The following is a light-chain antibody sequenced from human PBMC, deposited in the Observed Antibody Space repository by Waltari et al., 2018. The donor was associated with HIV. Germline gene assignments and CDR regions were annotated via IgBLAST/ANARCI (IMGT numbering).Light chain of an antibody. CDR1: SSDVGGYNY. Sequence: QSALTQPASVSGSPGQSITISCTGTSSDVGGYNYVSWYQKHPGKAPKLMIYEVSNRPSGVSNRFSGSKSGNTASLTISGLQAEDEADYYCSSYTSSSMVFGGGTKLTVL. V-gene: IGLV2-14*01. J-gene: IGLJ3*02. CDR3: SSYTSSSMV. CDR2: EVS.